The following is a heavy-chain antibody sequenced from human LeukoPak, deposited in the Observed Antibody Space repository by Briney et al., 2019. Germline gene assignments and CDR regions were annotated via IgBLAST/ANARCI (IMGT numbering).Heavy chain of an antibody. CDR2: ISGSGGST. V-gene: IGHV3-23*01. CDR1: GFTFSSYA. CDR3: AKSVLRFLEWLNPDAFDI. D-gene: IGHD3-3*01. Sequence: GGSLRLSCAASGFTFSSYAMSWVRQAPGKGLEWVSAISGSGGSTYYADSVKGRFTISRDNSKNTLYLQMNSLRAEETAVYYCAKSVLRFLEWLNPDAFDIWGQGTMVTVSS. J-gene: IGHJ3*02.